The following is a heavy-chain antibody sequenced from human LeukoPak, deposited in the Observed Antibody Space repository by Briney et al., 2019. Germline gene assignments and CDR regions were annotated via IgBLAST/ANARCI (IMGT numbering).Heavy chain of an antibody. D-gene: IGHD3-9*01. CDR2: INHSGST. CDR3: ANDILTGYYV. V-gene: IGHV4-34*01. Sequence: PSETLSLTCAVYGGSFSGYYWSWIRQPPGKGLEWIGEINHSGSTNYNPSLKSRVTISVDTSKNQFSLKLSSVTAADTAVYYCANDILTGYYVWGQGTLVTVSS. CDR1: GGSFSGYY. J-gene: IGHJ4*02.